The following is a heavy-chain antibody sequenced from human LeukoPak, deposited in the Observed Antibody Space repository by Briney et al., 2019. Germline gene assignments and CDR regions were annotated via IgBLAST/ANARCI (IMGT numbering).Heavy chain of an antibody. CDR2: IYYSGST. Sequence: SETLSLTCTVSGGSISSYYWSWIRQPPGKGLEWIGYIYYSGSTNYNPSLKSRVTISVDTSKNQFSLKLSSVTAADTAVYYCARPLPGELWYFDYWGQGTLVTVSS. J-gene: IGHJ4*02. D-gene: IGHD3-10*01. CDR3: ARPLPGELWYFDY. V-gene: IGHV4-59*08. CDR1: GGSISSYY.